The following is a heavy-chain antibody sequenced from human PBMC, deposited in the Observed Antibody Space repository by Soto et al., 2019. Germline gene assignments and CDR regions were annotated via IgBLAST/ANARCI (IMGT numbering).Heavy chain of an antibody. CDR3: ARLGVVIGYYYYGMDV. D-gene: IGHD3-3*01. Sequence: PSETLSLTCAVSGGSISSSNWWSWVRQPPGRGLEWIGEIYHSGSTNYNPSLKSRVTISVDKSKNQFSLKLSSVTAADTAVYYCARLGVVIGYYYYGMDVWGQGTTVTVSS. CDR1: GGSISSSNW. CDR2: IYHSGST. V-gene: IGHV4-4*02. J-gene: IGHJ6*02.